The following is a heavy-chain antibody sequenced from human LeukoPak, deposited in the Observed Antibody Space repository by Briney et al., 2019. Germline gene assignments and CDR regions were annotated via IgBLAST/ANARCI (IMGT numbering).Heavy chain of an antibody. Sequence: GGSLRLSCAASGFTFSSYGMHWVRQAPGKGLEWVAVISYDGSNKYYADSVNGRFTISRDNSKSTLYLQMSSMRAEDTAVYYCAKKGYYDSSSPGDYWGQGTLVTVSS. D-gene: IGHD3-22*01. V-gene: IGHV3-30*18. CDR1: GFTFSSYG. CDR3: AKKGYYDSSSPGDY. CDR2: ISYDGSNK. J-gene: IGHJ4*02.